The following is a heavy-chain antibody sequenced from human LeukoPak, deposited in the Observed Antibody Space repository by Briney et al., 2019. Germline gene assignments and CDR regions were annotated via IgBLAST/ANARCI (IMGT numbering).Heavy chain of an antibody. CDR2: ISGSGGST. CDR1: GFTFSSYA. J-gene: IGHJ4*02. V-gene: IGHV3-23*01. CDR3: AKDRPLGSYGLYFDY. Sequence: PGGSLRLSCAASGFTFSSYAMSWVRQAPGKGLEWVSAISGSGGSTYYADSVKGRFTIPRDNSKNTLYLQMNSLRAEDTAVYYCAKDRPLGSYGLYFDYWGQGTLVTVSS. D-gene: IGHD5-18*01.